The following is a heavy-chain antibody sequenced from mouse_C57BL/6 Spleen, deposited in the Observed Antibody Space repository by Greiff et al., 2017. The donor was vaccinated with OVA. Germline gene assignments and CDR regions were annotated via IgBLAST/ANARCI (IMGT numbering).Heavy chain of an antibody. CDR3: ARRSIYGNQIYWYFDV. V-gene: IGHV1-9*01. D-gene: IGHD2-1*01. CDR1: GYTFTGYW. J-gene: IGHJ1*03. CDR2: ILPGSGST. Sequence: VQLQESGAELMKPGASVKLSCKATGYTFTGYWIEWVKQRPGHGLEWIGEILPGSGSTNYNEKFKGKATFTADTSSNTAYMQLSLLTTEDSAIYYCARRSIYGNQIYWYFDVWGTGTTVTFSS.